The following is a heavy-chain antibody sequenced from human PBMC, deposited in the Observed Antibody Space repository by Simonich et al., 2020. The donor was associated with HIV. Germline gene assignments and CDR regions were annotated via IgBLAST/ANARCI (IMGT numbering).Heavy chain of an antibody. CDR3: ASQVGVVVTAIPYYFDY. D-gene: IGHD2-21*02. Sequence: QVQLVQSGAEVKKPGASVKVSCKTSGYTFTGHYMHWVRQAPGQGLEWMGWINPNSGGTNYAQKFQGRVTMTRDTSISTAYMELSRLRSDDTAVYYCASQVGVVVTAIPYYFDYWGQGTLVTVSS. CDR2: INPNSGGT. V-gene: IGHV1-2*02. J-gene: IGHJ4*02. CDR1: GYTFTGHY.